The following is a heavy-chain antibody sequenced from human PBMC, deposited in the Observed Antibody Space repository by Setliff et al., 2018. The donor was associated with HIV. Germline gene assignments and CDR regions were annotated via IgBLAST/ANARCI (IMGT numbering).Heavy chain of an antibody. J-gene: IGHJ1*01. Sequence: ASVKVSCKASGYTFVDYYMHWVQQAPGKGLEWMGRVDPEDGETIYAEKFQGRLTITTDTSTDTGYMEMTKLRSEDTAVYYCAILMAARGTWEYFQHWGQGTLVTVSS. CDR1: GYTFVDYY. D-gene: IGHD6-13*01. CDR2: VDPEDGET. V-gene: IGHV1-69-2*01. CDR3: AILMAARGTWEYFQH.